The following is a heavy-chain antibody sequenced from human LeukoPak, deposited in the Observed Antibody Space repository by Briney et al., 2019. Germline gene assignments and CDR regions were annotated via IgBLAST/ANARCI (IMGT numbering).Heavy chain of an antibody. Sequence: PSQTLSLTCTVSGGSISSGDYYWSWIRQPPGKGLQWIGYIYYSGGTYYNPSLKSRVTTSLDTSKNQFSLKLSSVTAADTAVYYCARDHCSGGSCYLFDSWGQGTLVTVSS. CDR2: IYYSGGT. V-gene: IGHV4-30-4*01. J-gene: IGHJ4*02. D-gene: IGHD2-15*01. CDR3: ARDHCSGGSCYLFDS. CDR1: GGSISSGDYY.